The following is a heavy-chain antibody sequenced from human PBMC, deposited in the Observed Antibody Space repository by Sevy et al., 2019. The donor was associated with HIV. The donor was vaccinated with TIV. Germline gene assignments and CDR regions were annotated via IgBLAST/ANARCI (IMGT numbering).Heavy chain of an antibody. CDR1: GGTFSSYA. Sequence: ASVKVSCKASGGTFSSYAISWVRQAPGQGLEWMGGIIPIFGTANYAQKFQGRVTITADESTGTAYMELSSLRSEDTAVYYCARESRNYDFWSGYPERPLAYGMDVWGQGTTVTVSS. CDR2: IIPIFGTA. CDR3: ARESRNYDFWSGYPERPLAYGMDV. D-gene: IGHD3-3*01. J-gene: IGHJ6*02. V-gene: IGHV1-69*13.